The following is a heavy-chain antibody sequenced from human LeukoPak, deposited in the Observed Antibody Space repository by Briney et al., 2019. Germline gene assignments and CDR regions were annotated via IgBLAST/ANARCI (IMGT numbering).Heavy chain of an antibody. D-gene: IGHD3-16*01. V-gene: IGHV4-59*08. CDR1: GGSISGTYY. J-gene: IGHJ3*01. Sequence: SETLSLTCTVSGGSISGTYYWSWIRQPPGKGLEWIGYIYYTGTTDPNPSLKSRVTISLDTSKNQFSLNLSSVTAADTAVYYCARRWVYDKRAFDAWGQGTMVTVSS. CDR3: ARRWVYDKRAFDA. CDR2: IYYTGTT.